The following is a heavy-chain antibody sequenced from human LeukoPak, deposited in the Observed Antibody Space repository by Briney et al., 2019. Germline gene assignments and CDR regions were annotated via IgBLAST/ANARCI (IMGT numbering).Heavy chain of an antibody. D-gene: IGHD3-16*01. V-gene: IGHV4-59*08. CDR1: GGSISGTYY. J-gene: IGHJ3*01. Sequence: SETLSLTCTVSGGSISGTYYWSWIRQPPGKGLEWIGYIYYTGTTDPNPSLKSRVTISLDTSKNQFSLNLSSVTAADTAVYYCARRWVYDKRAFDAWGQGTMVTVSS. CDR3: ARRWVYDKRAFDA. CDR2: IYYTGTT.